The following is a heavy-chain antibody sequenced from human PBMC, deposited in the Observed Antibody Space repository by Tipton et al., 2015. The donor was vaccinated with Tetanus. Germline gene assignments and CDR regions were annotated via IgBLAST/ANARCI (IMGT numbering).Heavy chain of an antibody. CDR1: GGGFSKFA. J-gene: IGHJ4*02. CDR3: ARGGLWFGESLDHLYDY. V-gene: IGHV1-69*15. CDR2: IIPALSTT. Sequence: QSGAEVKKPGSSVKVSCKASGGGFSKFAISWLRQAPGQGVELMGTIIPALSTTTYEQKFRGRITITADGSTSTAYMELSSLTSDDTAVYYCARGGLWFGESLDHLYDYWGQGTLVTVSS. D-gene: IGHD3-10*01.